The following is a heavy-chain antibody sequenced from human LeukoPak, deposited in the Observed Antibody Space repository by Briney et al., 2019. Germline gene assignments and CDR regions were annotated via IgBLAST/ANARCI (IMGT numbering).Heavy chain of an antibody. CDR3: ARDPGSWYPDY. V-gene: IGHV3-11*06. CDR2: ISSSSSYT. D-gene: IGHD6-13*01. Sequence: GGSLRLSCAASGLTFSDYYMSWIRQTPGKGLEWVSYISSSSSYTNYADSVKGRFTISRDNAKNSLYLQMNSLGAEDTAVYYCARDPGSWYPDYWGQGTLVTVSS. J-gene: IGHJ4*02. CDR1: GLTFSDYY.